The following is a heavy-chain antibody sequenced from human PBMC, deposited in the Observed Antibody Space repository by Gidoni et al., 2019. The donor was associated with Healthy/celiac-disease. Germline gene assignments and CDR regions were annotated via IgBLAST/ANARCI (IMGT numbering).Heavy chain of an antibody. CDR2: ISWNSGSI. CDR3: AKEEGWNYGGFDY. D-gene: IGHD1-7*01. J-gene: IGHJ4*02. V-gene: IGHV3-9*01. Sequence: EVQLVESGGGLVQPGRSLRPSCAASGFTFDDYAMHWVRQAPGKGLEWVSGISWNSGSIGYADSVKGRFTISRDNAKNSLYLQMNSLRAEDTALYYCAKEEGWNYGGFDYWGQGTLVTVSS. CDR1: GFTFDDYA.